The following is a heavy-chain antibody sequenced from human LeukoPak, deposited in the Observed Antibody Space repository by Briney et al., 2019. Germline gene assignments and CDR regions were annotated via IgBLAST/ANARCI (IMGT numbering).Heavy chain of an antibody. Sequence: GGSLRLSCAASGFTFSSYEMNWVRQAPGKGLEWVSYISSSGSTIYYADSVKGRFTISRDNAKNSLYLQMNSLRAEDTAVYYCAKQPYYDFWSGYYIPGGGAFDIWGQGTMVTVSS. CDR1: GFTFSSYE. D-gene: IGHD3-3*01. CDR3: AKQPYYDFWSGYYIPGGGAFDI. J-gene: IGHJ3*02. V-gene: IGHV3-48*03. CDR2: ISSSGSTI.